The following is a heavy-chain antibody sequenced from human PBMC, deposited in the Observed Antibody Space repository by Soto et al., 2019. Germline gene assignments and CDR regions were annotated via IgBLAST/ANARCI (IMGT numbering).Heavy chain of an antibody. Sequence: PGGSLRLSCSASGFTFSTYGMSWVRQAPGKGLEWVANIKQDGSEKYYVDSVKGRFTISRDNAKNSLYLQMNSLRAEDTAVYYCARDSLGYCTSTSCYWSEDYWGQGTLVTVSS. D-gene: IGHD2-2*01. J-gene: IGHJ4*02. CDR1: GFTFSTYG. CDR2: IKQDGSEK. CDR3: ARDSLGYCTSTSCYWSEDY. V-gene: IGHV3-7*03.